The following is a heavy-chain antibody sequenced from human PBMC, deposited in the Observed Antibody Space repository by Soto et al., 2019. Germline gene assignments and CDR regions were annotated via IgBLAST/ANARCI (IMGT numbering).Heavy chain of an antibody. Sequence: PVGSLRLSCAASGFTFSSYGMHWVRQAPGKELEWVAVISYDGSNKYYADSVKGRFTISRDNSKNTLYLQMNSLRAEDTAVYYCAKDQDGGYFDWFPHFDYWGQGTLVTVSS. CDR3: AKDQDGGYFDWFPHFDY. V-gene: IGHV3-30*18. CDR1: GFTFSSYG. D-gene: IGHD3-9*01. CDR2: ISYDGSNK. J-gene: IGHJ4*02.